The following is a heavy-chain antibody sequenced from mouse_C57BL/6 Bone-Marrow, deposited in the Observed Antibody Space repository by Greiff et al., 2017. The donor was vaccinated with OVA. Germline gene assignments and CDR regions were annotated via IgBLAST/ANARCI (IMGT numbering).Heavy chain of an antibody. D-gene: IGHD2-4*01. Sequence: EVMLVESGGGLVKPGGSLKLSCAASGFTFSDYGMHWVRQAPEKGLEWVAYISSGSSTIYSADTVKGRFTISRDNAKNTLFLQMTSLRSEDTAMYYCAREGLRLTYWYFDVWGTGTTVTVSS. CDR2: ISSGSSTI. J-gene: IGHJ1*03. CDR1: GFTFSDYG. V-gene: IGHV5-17*01. CDR3: AREGLRLTYWYFDV.